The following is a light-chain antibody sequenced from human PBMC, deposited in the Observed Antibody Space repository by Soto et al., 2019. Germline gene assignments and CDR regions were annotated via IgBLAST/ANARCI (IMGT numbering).Light chain of an antibody. Sequence: EIVLTQSPGTLSLSPGERATLSCRASQSVSTSSLAWYQQKPGQAPRLLIYGASSRATGIPDRVSASGSGADFTLSISRLEPDDFAMYYWQQYGSSPYIFGQGTKLASK. V-gene: IGKV3-20*01. CDR1: QSVSTSS. CDR3: QQYGSSPYI. CDR2: GAS. J-gene: IGKJ2*01.